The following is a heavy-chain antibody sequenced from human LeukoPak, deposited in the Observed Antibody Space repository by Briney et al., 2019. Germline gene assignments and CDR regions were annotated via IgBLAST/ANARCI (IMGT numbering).Heavy chain of an antibody. D-gene: IGHD3-22*01. CDR1: GGSITSGSYY. V-gene: IGHV4-61*02. CDR2: IYTSGST. CDR3: ARATGFTYDSSAYNI. Sequence: SQTLSLTCTVSGGSITSGSYYWTWIRQPAGKGLEWIGRIYTSGSTNYNPALKSRVTISEGTSKNQFSLKLSSVTAADTAVYYCARATGFTYDSSAYNIWGQGTMVTVSS. J-gene: IGHJ3*02.